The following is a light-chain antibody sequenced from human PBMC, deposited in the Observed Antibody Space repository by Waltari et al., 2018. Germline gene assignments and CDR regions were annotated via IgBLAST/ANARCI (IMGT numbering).Light chain of an antibody. CDR1: NIGRKS. CDR2: YDS. CDR3: LVWHSTSDHHGV. V-gene: IGLV3-21*04. J-gene: IGLJ2*01. Sequence: SYVVTQSPSVSVAPGETARITCGGDNIGRKSVHWYQQRPGQAPVLVLSYDSDRPSGIPERCSGSSSGNTATLTFSWVEAEDEADYYCLVWHSTSDHHGVFGGGTKLTVL.